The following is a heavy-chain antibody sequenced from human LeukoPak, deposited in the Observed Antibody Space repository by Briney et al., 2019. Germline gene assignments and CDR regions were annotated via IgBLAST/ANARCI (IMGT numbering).Heavy chain of an antibody. CDR3: AKDRGDYYYYAMDV. D-gene: IGHD1-26*01. Sequence: GGSLRLSCAASGFTFSGYGVSWGRQAPGKGLEWVSGISGSGGNTYYGDSVKGRFTISRDNSKNTLHLQMNSLRAEDTAVYYCAKDRGDYYYYAMDVWGQGTTVTVSS. V-gene: IGHV3-23*01. CDR1: GFTFSGYG. CDR2: ISGSGGNT. J-gene: IGHJ6*02.